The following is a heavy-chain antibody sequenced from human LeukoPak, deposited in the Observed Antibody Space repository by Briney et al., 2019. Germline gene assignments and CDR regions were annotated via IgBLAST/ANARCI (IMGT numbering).Heavy chain of an antibody. J-gene: IGHJ4*02. V-gene: IGHV4-59*01. D-gene: IGHD2/OR15-2a*01. CDR1: GGSISSYY. CDR2: IYYSGST. Sequence: PSETLSLTCTVSGGSISSYYWSWIRQPPGKGLEWIGYIYYSGSTNYNPSLKSRVTISVDTSKNQFSLKLSSVTAADTAVYYCARAFDSSFDYWGQGTLVTVSS. CDR3: ARAFDSSFDY.